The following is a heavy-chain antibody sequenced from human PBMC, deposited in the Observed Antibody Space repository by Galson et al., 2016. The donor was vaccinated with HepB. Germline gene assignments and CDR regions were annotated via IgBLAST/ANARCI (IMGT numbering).Heavy chain of an antibody. CDR2: FYISGTT. D-gene: IGHD3-10*01. V-gene: IGHV4-4*07. CDR3: ARVSPARDVWSREFYDH. Sequence: SETLSLTCAVSVASVTDYYWSWIRQPAGKGLEWVGRFYISGTTNYNPSLRSRVAMSVDTSANLFSLKLLSVTAADTAIYYCARVSPARDVWSREFYDHWGQGALVTVSS. J-gene: IGHJ5*02. CDR1: VASVTDYY.